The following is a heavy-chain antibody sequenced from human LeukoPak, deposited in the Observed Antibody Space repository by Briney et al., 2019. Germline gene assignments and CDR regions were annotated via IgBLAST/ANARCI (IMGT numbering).Heavy chain of an antibody. CDR3: ATYRQVLLPFES. J-gene: IGHJ4*02. D-gene: IGHD2-8*02. V-gene: IGHV3-21*04. CDR1: GFTLSSYS. Sequence: GGSLRLSCAASGFTLSSYSMHWVRQAPGKGLEWVSSISTRSSYIYYADSVRGRFTISRDNSKSTLSLQMNSLRAEDTAIYYCATYRQVLLPFESWGQGTLVTVSS. CDR2: ISTRSSYI.